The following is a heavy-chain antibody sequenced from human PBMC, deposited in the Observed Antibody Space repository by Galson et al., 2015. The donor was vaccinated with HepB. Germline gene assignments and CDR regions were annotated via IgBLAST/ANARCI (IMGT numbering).Heavy chain of an antibody. V-gene: IGHV3-30*03. CDR2: ISYDGSNK. Sequence: SLRLSCAASRFTFSSYAMHWVRQAPGKGLEWMAIISYDGSNKYYANSVKDRFTISRDNSKNTRDMQMNSLRAEDTAVYYCASGPIYCSGGGCNHQDYYYYGLDVWGQGTTVTVSS. CDR3: ASGPIYCSGGGCNHQDYYYYGLDV. J-gene: IGHJ6*02. D-gene: IGHD2-15*01. CDR1: RFTFSSYA.